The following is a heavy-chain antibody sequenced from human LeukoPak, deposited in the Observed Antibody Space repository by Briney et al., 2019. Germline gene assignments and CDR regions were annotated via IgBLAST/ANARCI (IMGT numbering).Heavy chain of an antibody. J-gene: IGHJ4*02. V-gene: IGHV3-21*01. CDR2: ISSSSSYI. D-gene: IGHD3-22*01. CDR3: AKDRLLKWLVAATPES. Sequence: GGSLRLSCAASGFTFSNAWMSWVRQAPGKGLEWVSSISSSSSYIYYADSVKGRFTISRDNSKNTLYLQMNSLRAEDTAVYYCAKDRLLKWLVAATPESWGQGTLVTVSS. CDR1: GFTFSNAW.